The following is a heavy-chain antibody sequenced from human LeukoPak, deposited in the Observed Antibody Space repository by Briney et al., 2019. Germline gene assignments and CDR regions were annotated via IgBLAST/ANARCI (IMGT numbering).Heavy chain of an antibody. V-gene: IGHV1-2*06. D-gene: IGHD3-22*01. CDR3: AKGYYDSSGYYPPPNFDY. CDR2: INPNSGGT. CDR1: GYTFTGYY. J-gene: IGHJ4*02. Sequence: ASVKVSCKASGYTFTGYYMHWVRQAPGQGLEWMGRINPNSGGTNYAQKFQGRVTMTRDTSISTAYMELSRLRSDDTAVYYCAKGYYDSSGYYPPPNFDYWGQGTLVTVSS.